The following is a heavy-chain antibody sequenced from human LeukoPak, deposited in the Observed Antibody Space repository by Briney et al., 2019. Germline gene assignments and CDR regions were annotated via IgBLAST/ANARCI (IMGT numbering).Heavy chain of an antibody. Sequence: SETLSLTCTVSGGSISSYYWSWIRQPPGKGLEWIGYIYYSGSTNYNPSLKSRVTISVDTSKNQFSLKLSSVTAADTAVYYCAREPPALDIDPCGQGALVTVSS. J-gene: IGHJ5*02. CDR3: AREPPALDIDP. D-gene: IGHD3-9*01. CDR2: IYYSGST. V-gene: IGHV4-59*01. CDR1: GGSISSYY.